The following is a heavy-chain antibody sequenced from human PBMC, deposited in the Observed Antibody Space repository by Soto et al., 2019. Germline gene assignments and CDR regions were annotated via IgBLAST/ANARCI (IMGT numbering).Heavy chain of an antibody. V-gene: IGHV4-39*01. Sequence: SETLSLTCTVSGGSISSSSYYWGWIRQPPGKGLEWIGSIYYSGSTYYNPSLKSRVTISVDTSKNQFSLKLSSVTAADTAVYYCARHPDTAMVHDYWRQGTLVTVSS. CDR2: IYYSGST. CDR1: GGSISSSSYY. CDR3: ARHPDTAMVHDY. D-gene: IGHD5-18*01. J-gene: IGHJ4*02.